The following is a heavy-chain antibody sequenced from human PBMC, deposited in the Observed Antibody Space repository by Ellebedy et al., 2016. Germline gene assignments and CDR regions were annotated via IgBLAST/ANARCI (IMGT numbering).Heavy chain of an antibody. V-gene: IGHV4-34*01. CDR2: INHSGST. D-gene: IGHD6-6*01. CDR3: ARGPYSSPSTYNWFHP. J-gene: IGHJ5*02. CDR1: GGSFSGYY. Sequence: SETLSLTXAVYGGSFSGYYWSWIRQPPGKGLEWIGEINHSGSTNYNPSLKSRVTISVDTSKNQFSLKLSSVTAADTAVYYCARGPYSSPSTYNWFHPWGQGTLVTVSS.